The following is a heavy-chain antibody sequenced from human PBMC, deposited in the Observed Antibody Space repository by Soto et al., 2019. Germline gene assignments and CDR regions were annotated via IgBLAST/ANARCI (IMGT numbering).Heavy chain of an antibody. V-gene: IGHV3-48*01. Sequence: SLRLSCAASGFTFSTYSMNWVRQAPGKGLEWVSYISFSSSAIYYADSVKGRFTISRDNAKNSLYLQMNSLRAEDTAVYYCARDAGYSSGPPWGQGTLVTVSS. D-gene: IGHD6-19*01. CDR2: ISFSSSAI. J-gene: IGHJ5*02. CDR3: ARDAGYSSGPP. CDR1: GFTFSTYS.